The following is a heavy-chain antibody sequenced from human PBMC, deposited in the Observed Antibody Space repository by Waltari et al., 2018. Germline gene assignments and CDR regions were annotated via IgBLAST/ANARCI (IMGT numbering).Heavy chain of an antibody. CDR2: INQSGRP. Sequence: QVQLQQWGAGLLKPSETLSLTCAVYGGSFSGYYWSWIRQPPGKGLEWIGEINQSGRPNYNPSLKSRVTISVDTSKNQFSLKLSSVTAADTAVYYCARRPQYSSSSGGVDYWGQGTLVTVSS. CDR3: ARRPQYSSSSGGVDY. CDR1: GGSFSGYY. D-gene: IGHD6-6*01. J-gene: IGHJ4*02. V-gene: IGHV4-34*01.